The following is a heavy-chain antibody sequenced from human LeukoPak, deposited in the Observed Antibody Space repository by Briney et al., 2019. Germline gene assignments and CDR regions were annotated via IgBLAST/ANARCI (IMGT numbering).Heavy chain of an antibody. CDR2: IYYSGST. V-gene: IGHV4-31*03. D-gene: IGHD5-18*01. CDR3: ARGGGGYTYGKPIEF. CDR1: GGSMSSGGHY. Sequence: SDTLSLTCTVSGGSMSSGGHYWSWIRQHPGKGLEWIGYIYYSGSTFNNPSLKSRVTISVDTSKNQFSLKMNSVTVADTAVYYCARGGGGYTYGKPIEFWGQGTLVTVSS. J-gene: IGHJ4*02.